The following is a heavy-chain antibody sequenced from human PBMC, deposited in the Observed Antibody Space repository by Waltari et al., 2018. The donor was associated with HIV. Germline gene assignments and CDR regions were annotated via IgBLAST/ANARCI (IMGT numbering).Heavy chain of an antibody. V-gene: IGHV3-23*01. Sequence: EVQLLESGGGLVQPGGSLRLSCAASGFTFSSYAMSWVRQAPGKGLEWVSAISGSGGSTYYADSVKGRFTISRDNSKNTLYLQMNSLRAEDTAVYYCAKAEVVTAIRSESYYFDYWGQGTLVTVSS. CDR1: GFTFSSYA. J-gene: IGHJ4*02. CDR3: AKAEVVTAIRSESYYFDY. CDR2: ISGSGGST. D-gene: IGHD2-21*02.